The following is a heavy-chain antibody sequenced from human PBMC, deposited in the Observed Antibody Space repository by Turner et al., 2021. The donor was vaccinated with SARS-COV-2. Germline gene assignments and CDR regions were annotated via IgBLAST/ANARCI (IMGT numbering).Heavy chain of an antibody. CDR3: ASLYESVRIPSRGYYGLDV. D-gene: IGHD3-10*01. J-gene: IGHJ6*02. V-gene: IGHV4-4*07. CDR2: MYTSGGT. Sequence: QVQLQDSGPGLVKSSENLSLTCPASGGPIGRYYWSWIRHSAGKGLEWIGRMYTSGGTNYNPTPKSRVTMSLDTSKNQFSLRLTSVTAADTAVYYCASLYESVRIPSRGYYGLDVWGQGTAVTVSS. CDR1: GGPIGRYY.